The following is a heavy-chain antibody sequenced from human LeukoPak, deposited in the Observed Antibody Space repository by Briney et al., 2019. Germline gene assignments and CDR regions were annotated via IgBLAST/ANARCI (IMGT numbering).Heavy chain of an antibody. J-gene: IGHJ4*02. CDR2: IKHDASGK. Sequence: GGSLRLSCAASGFTFSSYWMAWVRQTPGKGLEWVANIKHDASGKYYVDSVKGRFTISRDNAQNSFYLQMNSLRAEDTAVYYCARDRGSTGYDLCDYWGQGTLVTVSS. D-gene: IGHD5-12*01. CDR3: ARDRGSTGYDLCDY. CDR1: GFTFSSYW. V-gene: IGHV3-7*01.